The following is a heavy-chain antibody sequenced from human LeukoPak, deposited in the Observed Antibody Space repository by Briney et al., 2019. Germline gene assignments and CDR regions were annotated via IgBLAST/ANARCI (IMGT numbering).Heavy chain of an antibody. J-gene: IGHJ4*02. V-gene: IGHV3-33*01. D-gene: IGHD3-22*01. CDR3: AREVSEGFDF. CDR1: GFTFSSYG. CDR2: IWYDGSNK. Sequence: GGSLRLSCAASGFTFSSYGMHWVRQAPGKGLEWVAVIWYDGSNKYYADSVKGRFTISRDNAKNSLYLQMNSLRAEDTALYYCAREVSEGFDFWGQGTLVTVSS.